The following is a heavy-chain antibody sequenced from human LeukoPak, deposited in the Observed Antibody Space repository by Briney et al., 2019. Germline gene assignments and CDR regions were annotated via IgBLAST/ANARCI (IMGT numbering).Heavy chain of an antibody. J-gene: IGHJ2*01. CDR1: GYSISSGYY. CDR3: ARHVMVTAIQLGYFDL. CDR2: IYHSGST. V-gene: IGHV4-38-2*02. D-gene: IGHD2-21*02. Sequence: SETLSLTCTVSGYSISSGYYWGWIRPPPGKGLEWIGSIYHSGSTYYNPSLKSRVTISVDTSKNQFSLKLSSVTAADTAVYYCARHVMVTAIQLGYFDLWGRGTLVTVSS.